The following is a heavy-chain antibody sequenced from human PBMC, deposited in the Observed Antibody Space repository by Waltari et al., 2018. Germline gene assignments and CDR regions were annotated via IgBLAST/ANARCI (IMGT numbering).Heavy chain of an antibody. J-gene: IGHJ5*02. V-gene: IGHV1-46*01. CDR2: INPSGGST. CDR1: GYTFTSYY. D-gene: IGHD6-19*01. CDR3: AGGQWLGPFDP. Sequence: QVQLVQSGAEVKKPGASVKVSCKASGYTFTSYYMHWVRQAPGQGLEWMGIINPSGGSTSYAQKLQGRVTMTRDTSTSTVYMELSSLRSEDTAVYYCAGGQWLGPFDPWGQGTLVTVSS.